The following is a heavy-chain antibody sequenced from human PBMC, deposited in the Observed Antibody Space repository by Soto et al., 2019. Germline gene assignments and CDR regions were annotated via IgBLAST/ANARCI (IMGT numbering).Heavy chain of an antibody. V-gene: IGHV3-23*01. D-gene: IGHD3-3*01. CDR3: AKDYDFWSGYPPYYFDY. CDR2: ISGSGGST. Sequence: PGGSLRLSCAASGFTFSSYAMSWVRQAPGKGLEWVSAISGSGGSTYYADSVKGRFTISRDNSKNTLYLQMNSLRAEDTAVYYCAKDYDFWSGYPPYYFDYWGQGTLVTVSS. CDR1: GFTFSSYA. J-gene: IGHJ4*02.